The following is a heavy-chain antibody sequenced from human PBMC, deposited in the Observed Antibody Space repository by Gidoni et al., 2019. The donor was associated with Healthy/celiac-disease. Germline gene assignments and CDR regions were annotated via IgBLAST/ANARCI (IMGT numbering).Heavy chain of an antibody. V-gene: IGHV3-48*02. Sequence: GGGLVQPGGSLRLSCAASGFTFSSYSMNWVRQAPGKGLEWVSYISSSSSTIYYADSVKGRFTISRDNAKNSLYLQMNSLRDEDTAVYYCANSKTNYYDSSLPDYWGQGTLVTVSS. D-gene: IGHD3-22*01. CDR3: ANSKTNYYDSSLPDY. CDR1: GFTFSSYS. CDR2: ISSSSSTI. J-gene: IGHJ4*02.